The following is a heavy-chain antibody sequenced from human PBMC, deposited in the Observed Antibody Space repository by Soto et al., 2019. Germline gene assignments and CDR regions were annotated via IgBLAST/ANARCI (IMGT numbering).Heavy chain of an antibody. V-gene: IGHV3-74*01. CDR2: INADGTTT. CDR1: GFTFSTYW. Sequence: EVHLVESGGGLVQPGGSLRLSCAASGFTFSTYWMHWDRQAPGKGLVWVSRINADGTTTTYADSVKGRFTISRDNAKNTLYLQMNSLRAEDTAVYFCATVATHSYNWVDPWGQGTLVTISS. J-gene: IGHJ5*02. D-gene: IGHD3-3*02. CDR3: ATVATHSYNWVDP.